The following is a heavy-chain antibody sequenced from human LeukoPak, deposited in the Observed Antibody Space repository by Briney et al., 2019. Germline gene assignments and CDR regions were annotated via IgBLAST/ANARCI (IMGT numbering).Heavy chain of an antibody. J-gene: IGHJ5*02. CDR2: IDPNSGGT. Sequence: ASVKVSCKASGYTFTDYYLDWVRQAPGQGLEWMGWIDPNSGGTNYAQQFQGRVTMTRDTSISTAYMELSRLTSDDTAVYYCARGIGDFWSGSSNWFDPWGQGALVTVPS. D-gene: IGHD3-3*01. CDR3: ARGIGDFWSGSSNWFDP. V-gene: IGHV1-2*02. CDR1: GYTFTDYY.